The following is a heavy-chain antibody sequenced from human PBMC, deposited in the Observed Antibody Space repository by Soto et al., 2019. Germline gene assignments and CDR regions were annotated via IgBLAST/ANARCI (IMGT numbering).Heavy chain of an antibody. D-gene: IGHD4-4*01. V-gene: IGHV1-69*06. CDR2: IIPMFGSP. CDR3: ATYTMTTHHFGY. Sequence: GASVKVSCKASGGTISNYAITWVRQAPGQGPECLGGIIPMFGSPNYAQKFQGRVTLTADMSANTAYMELSSLRSEDTAIYYCATYTMTTHHFGYWGQGTRVTVSS. J-gene: IGHJ4*02. CDR1: GGTISNYA.